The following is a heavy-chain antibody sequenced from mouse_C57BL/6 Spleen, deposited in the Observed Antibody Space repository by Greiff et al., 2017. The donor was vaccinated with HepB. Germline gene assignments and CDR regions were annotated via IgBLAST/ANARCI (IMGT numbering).Heavy chain of an antibody. V-gene: IGHV1-82*01. J-gene: IGHJ2*01. CDR1: GYAFSSSW. D-gene: IGHD1-1*01. CDR3: ARLDYGSSLDY. Sequence: QVQLQQSGPELVKPGASVKISCKASGYAFSSSWMNWVKQRPGKGLEWIGRIYPGDGDNNYNGKFKGKATLTADKSSSTAYMQLSSLTSEDSAVYFCARLDYGSSLDYWGQGTTLTVSS. CDR2: IYPGDGDN.